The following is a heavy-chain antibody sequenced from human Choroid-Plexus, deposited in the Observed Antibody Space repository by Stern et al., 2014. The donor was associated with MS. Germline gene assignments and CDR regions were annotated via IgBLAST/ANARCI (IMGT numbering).Heavy chain of an antibody. D-gene: IGHD2-8*01. CDR2: VSYDGSNK. Sequence: DQLVESGGGVVQPRRPLRLSCAASGFTFGSCAMHWVRQAPGKGLEWVAGVSYDGSNKYYADSVKGRFTVSRDNSQNTLYMQMSSLRAEDTAVYYCAKDRQYLTYFFDHWGQGSLVTVSS. CDR1: GFTFGSCA. V-gene: IGHV3-30*18. CDR3: AKDRQYLTYFFDH. J-gene: IGHJ5*02.